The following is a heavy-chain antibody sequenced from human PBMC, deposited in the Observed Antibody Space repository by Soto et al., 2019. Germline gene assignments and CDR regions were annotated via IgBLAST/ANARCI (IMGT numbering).Heavy chain of an antibody. D-gene: IGHD3-10*01. CDR2: SYHSGST. CDR3: ARDYMVRGVMRWFDP. Sequence: QVQLQESGPGLVKHSGTLSLTCAVSGGSISSGNWWSWVRQPPGKGLEWIGESYHSGSTNYNPSLKSLVTISVDKSKNQFSLKLSSVTAADTAVYYCARDYMVRGVMRWFDPWGQGTLVTVSS. J-gene: IGHJ5*02. CDR1: GGSISSGNW. V-gene: IGHV4-4*02.